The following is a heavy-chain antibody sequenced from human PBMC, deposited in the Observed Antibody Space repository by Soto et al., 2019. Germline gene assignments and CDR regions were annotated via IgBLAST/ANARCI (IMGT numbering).Heavy chain of an antibody. CDR2: ISYDGSNK. CDR3: ARGRRRWLQLPGY. Sequence: QVQLVESGGGVVQPGRSLRLSCAASGFTFSSYAMHWVRQAPGKGLEWVAVISYDGSNKYYADSVKGRFTISRDNSKNTLYLQMNRLRAEDTAVYYCARGRRRWLQLPGYWGQGTLVTVSS. V-gene: IGHV3-30-3*01. CDR1: GFTFSSYA. D-gene: IGHD5-12*01. J-gene: IGHJ4*02.